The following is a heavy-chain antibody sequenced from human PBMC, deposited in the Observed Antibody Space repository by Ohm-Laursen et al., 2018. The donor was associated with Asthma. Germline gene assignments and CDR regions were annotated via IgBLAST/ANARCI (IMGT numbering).Heavy chain of an antibody. D-gene: IGHD3-16*01. J-gene: IGHJ4*02. V-gene: IGHV3-48*01. CDR3: AAWGPRIY. CDR2: ITTGSSTI. CDR1: GFTFSNYN. Sequence: SLRLSCSALGFTFSNYNMIWVRQAPGKGLDWVSSITTGSSTIYYADSVRGRFTVSTDKVTNSLYLQINSLRPEDTAVYYCAAWGPRIYWGQGTLVTASS.